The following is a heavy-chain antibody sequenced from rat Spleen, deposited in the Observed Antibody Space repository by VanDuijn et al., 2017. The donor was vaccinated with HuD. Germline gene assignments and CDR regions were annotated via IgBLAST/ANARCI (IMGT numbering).Heavy chain of an antibody. V-gene: IGHV5-19*01. D-gene: IGHD1-4*01. CDR2: ISPSGSTT. J-gene: IGHJ3*01. CDR1: GFIFSDFG. Sequence: EVQLVESGGGLVQPGRSLKLSCTASGFIFSDFGMHWIRQAPTNGLEWVASISPSGSTTHYRDSVRGRFTIFRDMAKSTLYLQMDSLRSEDTATYYCATAGSRVSRFAYWGQGTLVTVSS. CDR3: ATAGSRVSRFAY.